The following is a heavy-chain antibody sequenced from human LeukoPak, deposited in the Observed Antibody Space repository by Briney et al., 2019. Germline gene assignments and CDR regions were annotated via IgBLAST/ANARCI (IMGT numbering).Heavy chain of an antibody. D-gene: IGHD6-19*01. Sequence: KTSETLSLTCTVSGGSISSYYWSWIRQPAGKGLEWIGRIYTSGSTNYNPSLKSRVTMSVDTSKNQFSLKLSSVTAADTAVYYCARDGSGWTGWYYYYMDVWGKGTTVTISS. V-gene: IGHV4-4*07. CDR2: IYTSGST. J-gene: IGHJ6*03. CDR1: GGSISSYY. CDR3: ARDGSGWTGWYYYYMDV.